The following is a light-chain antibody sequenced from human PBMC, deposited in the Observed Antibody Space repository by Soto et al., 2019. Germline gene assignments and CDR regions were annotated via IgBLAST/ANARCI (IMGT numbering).Light chain of an antibody. CDR2: EGS. CDR1: SSDLGSYNL. V-gene: IGLV2-23*01. CDR3: CSYAGSRTVV. Sequence: QSALTQPASVSGSPGQSITLPCTGTSSDLGSYNLVSWYQQHPGKAPKLLIYEGSKRPSGVSNRFSGSESGNTASLTISGLQAEDEADYYCCSYAGSRTVVFGGGTKLTVL. J-gene: IGLJ2*01.